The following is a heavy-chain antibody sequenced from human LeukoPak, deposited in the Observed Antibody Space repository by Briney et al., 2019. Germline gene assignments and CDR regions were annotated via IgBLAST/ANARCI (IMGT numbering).Heavy chain of an antibody. V-gene: IGHV1-2*02. CDR2: INPNSGGT. CDR3: ARDKAAAAGTEDY. J-gene: IGHJ4*01. D-gene: IGHD6-13*01. CDR1: GYTFTGYY. Sequence: GASVKVSCKASGYTFTGYYMHWVRQAPGQGLEWMGWINPNSGGTNYAQKFQGRVTLTTDTSTSTAYMELRSLISDDTAVYYCARDKAAAAGTEDYWGHGTLVTVSS.